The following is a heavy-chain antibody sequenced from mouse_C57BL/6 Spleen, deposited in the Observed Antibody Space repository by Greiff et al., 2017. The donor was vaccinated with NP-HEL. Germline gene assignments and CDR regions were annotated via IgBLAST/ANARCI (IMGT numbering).Heavy chain of an antibody. CDR3: AREETGTFDY. Sequence: VQLQQSGPELVKPGASVKISCKASGYAFSSSWMNWVKQRPGKGLEWIGRIYPGDGDTNYNGKFKGKATLTADKSSSTAYMQLSSLTSEDSAVYFCAREETGTFDYWGQGTTLTVSS. CDR1: GYAFSSSW. CDR2: IYPGDGDT. D-gene: IGHD4-1*01. J-gene: IGHJ2*01. V-gene: IGHV1-82*01.